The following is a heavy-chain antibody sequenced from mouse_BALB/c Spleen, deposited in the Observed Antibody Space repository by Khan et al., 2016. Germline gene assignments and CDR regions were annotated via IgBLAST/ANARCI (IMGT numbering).Heavy chain of an antibody. CDR2: ISYSGST. V-gene: IGHV3-2*02. CDR1: GYSITSDYA. D-gene: IGHD4-1*02. CDR3: ASHNWDVDY. Sequence: EVQLQESGPGLVKPSQSLSLTCTVTGYSITSDYAWNWIRQFPGNKLEWMGYISYSGSTSYNPSLKSRISITRDTSKNQFFLQLNSVTTEDTATYSCASHNWDVDYWGQGTTLTVSS. J-gene: IGHJ2*01.